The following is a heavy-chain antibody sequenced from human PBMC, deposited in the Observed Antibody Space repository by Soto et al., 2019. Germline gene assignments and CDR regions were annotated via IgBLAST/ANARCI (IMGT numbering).Heavy chain of an antibody. Sequence: ASVKVSCKDSGYTFTSYGISWVRQAPGQGLEWMGWISAYNGNTNYAQKLQGRVTMTTDTSTSTAYMELRSLRSDDTAVYYCAREGGYCSSTSCYRYYYYGMDVWGQGTTVTVSS. CDR1: GYTFTSYG. CDR3: AREGGYCSSTSCYRYYYYGMDV. J-gene: IGHJ6*02. V-gene: IGHV1-18*01. CDR2: ISAYNGNT. D-gene: IGHD2-2*01.